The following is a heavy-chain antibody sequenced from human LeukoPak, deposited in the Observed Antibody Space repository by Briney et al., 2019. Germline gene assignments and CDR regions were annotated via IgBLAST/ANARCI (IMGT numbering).Heavy chain of an antibody. Sequence: SETLSLTCTVSGDSISSISSYWAWIRQPPGKGLEWIGTVYYTGNTYYNASLKSRVTISVDTSRNQFSLMLNSVSAADTAMYYCASTHAGRYYSTFDYWGQGTLVSVSS. J-gene: IGHJ4*02. CDR3: ASTHAGRYYSTFDY. CDR1: GDSISSISSY. CDR2: VYYTGNT. V-gene: IGHV4-39*01. D-gene: IGHD1-26*01.